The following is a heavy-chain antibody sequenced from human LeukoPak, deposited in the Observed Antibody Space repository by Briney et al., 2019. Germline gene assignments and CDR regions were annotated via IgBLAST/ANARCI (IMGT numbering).Heavy chain of an antibody. CDR2: IWDDGSNK. Sequence: PGGSLRLSCAASGFTFSRYGMHWVRQAPGRGLEWVAVIWDDGSNKYYADSVKGRFTISRDNSKNTLYLQMNSLRDEDTAVYYCARAEYCGGDCHFDYWGQGTLVTVSS. V-gene: IGHV3-33*01. CDR3: ARAEYCGGDCHFDY. D-gene: IGHD2-21*02. CDR1: GFTFSRYG. J-gene: IGHJ4*02.